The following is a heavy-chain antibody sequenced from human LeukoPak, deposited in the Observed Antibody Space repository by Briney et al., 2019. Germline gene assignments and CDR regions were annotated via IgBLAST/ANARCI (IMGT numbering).Heavy chain of an antibody. D-gene: IGHD3-22*01. CDR2: IVPIFGTA. CDR1: GGTFSSYA. CDR3: ARALRADYYDSSGYYPLSFDY. V-gene: IGHV1-69*05. Sequence: SVKVSCKASGGTFSSYAISWVRQAPGQGLEWMGGIVPIFGTANYAQKIQGRVTITTDESTSTAYMELSSLRSEDTAVYYCARALRADYYDSSGYYPLSFDYWGQGTLVTVSS. J-gene: IGHJ4*02.